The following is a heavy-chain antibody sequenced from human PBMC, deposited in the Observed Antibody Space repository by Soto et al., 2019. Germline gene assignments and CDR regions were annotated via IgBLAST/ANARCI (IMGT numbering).Heavy chain of an antibody. CDR3: ATPSGLLGQYSALPDN. Sequence: GASVKVSCKASGGTFSHSTVAWVRQAPGHRPEWMGMIIPMFGSTNSAQKFRDRVTFSADTYTNTAYMELSSLRSEDTAVYYCATPSGLLGQYSALPDNWGQGTLVTVS. CDR2: IIPMFGST. D-gene: IGHD5-12*01. V-gene: IGHV1-69*08. J-gene: IGHJ4*02. CDR1: GGTFSHST.